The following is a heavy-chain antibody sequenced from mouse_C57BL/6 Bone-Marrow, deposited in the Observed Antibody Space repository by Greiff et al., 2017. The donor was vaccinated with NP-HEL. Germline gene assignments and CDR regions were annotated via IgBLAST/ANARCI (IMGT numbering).Heavy chain of an antibody. CDR3: ARDNGGFAY. Sequence: EVKLVESEGGLVQPGSSMKLSCTASGFTFSDYYMAWVRQVPEKGLEWVANINYDGSSTYYLDSLKSRFIISRDNAKNILYLQMSSLKSEDTATYYCARDNGGFAYWGQGTLVTVSA. V-gene: IGHV5-16*01. CDR1: GFTFSDYY. CDR2: INYDGSST. J-gene: IGHJ3*01.